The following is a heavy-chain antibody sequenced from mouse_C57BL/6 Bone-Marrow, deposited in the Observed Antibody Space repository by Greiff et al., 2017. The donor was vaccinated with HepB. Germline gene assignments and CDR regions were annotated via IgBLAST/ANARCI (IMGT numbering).Heavy chain of an antibody. Sequence: EVKLMESGGGLVQPGGSMKLSCVASGFTFSNYWMNWVRQSPEKGLEWVAQIRLKSDNYATHYAESVKGRFTISRDDSKSSVYLQMNNLRAEDTGIYYCTGITTVENVWGTGTTVTVSS. CDR3: TGITTVENV. J-gene: IGHJ1*03. CDR2: IRLKSDNYAT. CDR1: GFTFSNYW. D-gene: IGHD1-1*01. V-gene: IGHV6-3*01.